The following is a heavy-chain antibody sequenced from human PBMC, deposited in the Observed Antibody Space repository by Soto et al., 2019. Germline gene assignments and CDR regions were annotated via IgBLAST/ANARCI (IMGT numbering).Heavy chain of an antibody. Sequence: ASVKVSCKASGYTFTSYYMHRVRQAPGQGLEWMGIINPSGGSTSYAQKFQGRVTMTRDTSTSTVYMELSSLRSEDTAVYYCARDVGAYDSSGYYAAWGQGTLVTVSS. CDR3: ARDVGAYDSSGYYAA. J-gene: IGHJ4*02. CDR1: GYTFTSYY. V-gene: IGHV1-46*01. CDR2: INPSGGST. D-gene: IGHD3-22*01.